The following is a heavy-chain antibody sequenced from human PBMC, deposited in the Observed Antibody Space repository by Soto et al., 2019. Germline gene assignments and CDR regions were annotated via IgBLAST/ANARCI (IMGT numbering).Heavy chain of an antibody. Sequence: ASVKVSCKASGVTFSSYAISWVRQAPGQGLEWMGGIIPIFGTANYAQKFQGRVTITADKSTSTAYMELSSLRSEDTAVYYCARGAGGQTYYYGSGSYRGRGMDVWGQGTTVTVSS. D-gene: IGHD3-10*01. V-gene: IGHV1-69*06. CDR1: GVTFSSYA. J-gene: IGHJ6*02. CDR2: IIPIFGTA. CDR3: ARGAGGQTYYYGSGSYRGRGMDV.